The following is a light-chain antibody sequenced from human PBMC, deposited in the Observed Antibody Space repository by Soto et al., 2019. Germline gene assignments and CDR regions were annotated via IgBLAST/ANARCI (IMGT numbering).Light chain of an antibody. Sequence: QSVLTQPASVSGSPGQSITISCTGTSSDIGAYNHVSWYQQHPDRAPKLIIYEVSNRPSEISNRFSAPKSGNTASLPISGLQAEDETDYYCFSYTSSSTYVFGTGTKLTVL. CDR1: SSDIGAYNH. J-gene: IGLJ1*01. CDR2: EVS. V-gene: IGLV2-14*01. CDR3: FSYTSSSTYV.